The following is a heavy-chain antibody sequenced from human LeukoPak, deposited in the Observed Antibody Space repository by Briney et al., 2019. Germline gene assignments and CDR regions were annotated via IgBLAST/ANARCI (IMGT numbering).Heavy chain of an antibody. CDR3: ARDNYGSGSYYKY. CDR2: INPNSGGT. D-gene: IGHD3-10*01. V-gene: IGHV1-2*02. CDR1: GYTFTAYY. J-gene: IGHJ4*02. Sequence: ASVKVSCKASGYTFTAYYIYWLRQAPRQGLDWMGWINPNSGGTNYAQNFQDRVSMTRDTSISTAYMDLSRLRSDDTAVYYCARDNYGSGSYYKYWGQGTLVTVSS.